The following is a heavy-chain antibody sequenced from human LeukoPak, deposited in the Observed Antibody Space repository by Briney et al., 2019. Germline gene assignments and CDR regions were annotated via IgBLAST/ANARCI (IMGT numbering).Heavy chain of an antibody. V-gene: IGHV3-23*01. D-gene: IGHD5-18*01. Sequence: GGSLRLSCAASGLIFSNYAMSWGRQAPGKGLEWVSTITSGGSSTYYADSVKGRFSISRDNSKNMLYLQMTSLRAEDTAVYYCAKDGIQLWPPFDYWGQGTLVTVSS. CDR2: ITSGGSST. CDR1: GLIFSNYA. J-gene: IGHJ4*02. CDR3: AKDGIQLWPPFDY.